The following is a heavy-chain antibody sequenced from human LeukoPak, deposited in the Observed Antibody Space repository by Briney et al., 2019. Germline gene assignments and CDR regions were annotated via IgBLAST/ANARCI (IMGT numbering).Heavy chain of an antibody. D-gene: IGHD6-13*01. CDR3: VKEVGAAVGRSSFDY. CDR1: GFTFDDYA. Sequence: GRSLRLSCAASGFTFDDYAMHWVRQTPGRGLEWVSHISWNSATIEYADSVKGRFTISRDNAKNSLYLQMNSLRAEDTALYYCVKEVGAAVGRSSFDYWGQGTLVTVSS. J-gene: IGHJ4*02. V-gene: IGHV3-9*01. CDR2: ISWNSATI.